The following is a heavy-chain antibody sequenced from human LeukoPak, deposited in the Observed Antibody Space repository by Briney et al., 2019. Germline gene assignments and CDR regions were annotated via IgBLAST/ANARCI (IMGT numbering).Heavy chain of an antibody. CDR1: SYSFSSGYY. J-gene: IGHJ4*02. D-gene: IGHD2-15*01. V-gene: IGHV4-38-2*02. CDR3: ARGAVGYCSGGSCYSAELDY. CDR2: IYHSGST. Sequence: SETLSLTCTASSYSFSSGYYWGWLRPPAGKVLEWIASIYHSGSTYYTPSVKSRVTISVDTSKNQFSLKQSSVTAADTAVYYCARGAVGYCSGGSCYSAELDYWGQGTLVTVSS.